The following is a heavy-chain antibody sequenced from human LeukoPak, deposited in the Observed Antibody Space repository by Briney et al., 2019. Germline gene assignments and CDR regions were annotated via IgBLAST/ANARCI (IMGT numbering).Heavy chain of an antibody. CDR2: IYPGDSDT. V-gene: IGHV5-51*01. CDR3: ARRAGSSSSPSPLNWFDP. D-gene: IGHD6-6*01. J-gene: IGHJ5*02. Sequence: GESLKISCKGSGYSFTSYWIGWVRQMPGKGLEWMGIIYPGDSDTRYGPSFQGQVTISADKSISTAYLQWSSLKASDTAMYYCARRAGSSSSPSPLNWFDPWGQGTLVTVSS. CDR1: GYSFTSYW.